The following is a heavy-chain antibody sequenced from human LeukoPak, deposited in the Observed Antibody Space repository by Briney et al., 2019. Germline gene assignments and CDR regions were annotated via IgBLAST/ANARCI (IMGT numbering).Heavy chain of an antibody. V-gene: IGHV3-30*02. CDR2: IRYDGSNK. D-gene: IGHD3-22*01. CDR3: AKDRHYQSNVLDY. Sequence: GGSLRLSCAASGFTFSSYGMHWVRQAPGKGLEWVAFIRYDGSNKYYADSVKGRFTISRDNSKNTVYLQMNSLTTEDTAVYYCAKDRHYQSNVLDYWGQGTLVTVSS. CDR1: GFTFSSYG. J-gene: IGHJ4*02.